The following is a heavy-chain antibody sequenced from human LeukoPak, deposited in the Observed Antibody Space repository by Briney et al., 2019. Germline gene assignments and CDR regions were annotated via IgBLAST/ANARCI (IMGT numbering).Heavy chain of an antibody. CDR3: AREHCSGSSCYHDY. J-gene: IGHJ4*02. CDR1: GYTFTGYY. D-gene: IGHD2-15*01. CDR2: INPNSGGT. Sequence: ASVKVSCKASGYTFTGYYMHWVRQAPGQGLEWMGWINPNSGGTNYAQKFQGRVTMTRDTSISTAYMELSRLRSDDTAVYYCAREHCSGSSCYHDYWGQGTLVTVSS. V-gene: IGHV1-2*02.